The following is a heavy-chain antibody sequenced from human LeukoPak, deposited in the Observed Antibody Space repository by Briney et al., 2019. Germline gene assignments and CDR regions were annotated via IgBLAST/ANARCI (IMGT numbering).Heavy chain of an antibody. CDR2: IKQDGSGK. J-gene: IGHJ4*02. CDR3: ARGGAAMAYWYYFGY. V-gene: IGHV3-7*01. D-gene: IGHD5-18*01. Sequence: PGGSLRLSCAASGFTFSSYWMSWVRQAPGKGLEWVANIKQDGSGKYYVDSVKGRFTISRDNAKNSLYLQMNSLRAEDTAVYYCARGGAAMAYWYYFGYWGQGTLVTVSS. CDR1: GFTFSSYW.